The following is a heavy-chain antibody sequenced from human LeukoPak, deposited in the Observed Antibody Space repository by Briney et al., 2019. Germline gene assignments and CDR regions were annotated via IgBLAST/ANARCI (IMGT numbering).Heavy chain of an antibody. J-gene: IGHJ4*02. CDR2: IYHSGST. CDR3: ARLLRRLGYFDY. V-gene: IGHV4-30-2*01. Sequence: SETLSLTCAVSGGSISSGGYSWSWIRQPPGKGLEWIGYIYHSGSTYYNPSLRSRVTISVDRSKNQFSLKLSSVTAADTAVYYCARLLRRLGYFDYWGQGTLVTVSS. CDR1: GGSISSGGYS. D-gene: IGHD1-26*01.